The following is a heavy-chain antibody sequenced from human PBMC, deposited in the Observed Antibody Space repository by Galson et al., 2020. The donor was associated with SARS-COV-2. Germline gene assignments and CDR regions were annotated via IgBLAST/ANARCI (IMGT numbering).Heavy chain of an antibody. CDR1: GGSISSSSYY. CDR2: IYYSGST. J-gene: IGHJ2*01. V-gene: IGHV4-39*01. D-gene: IGHD6-13*01. Sequence: SETLSLTCTVSGGSISSSSYYWGWIRQPPGKGLEWIGSIYYSGSTYYNPSLKSRVTISVDTSKNQFSLKLSSVTAADTAVYYCARGEGSWYWYVDLWGRGTLVTVSS. CDR3: ARGEGSWYWYVDL.